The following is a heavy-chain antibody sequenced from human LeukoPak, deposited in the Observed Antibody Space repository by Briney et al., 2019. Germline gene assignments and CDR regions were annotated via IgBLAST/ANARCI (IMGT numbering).Heavy chain of an antibody. V-gene: IGHV3-33*01. D-gene: IGHD4-17*01. CDR1: GFTFSSYG. CDR2: IWYDGSNK. CDR3: ARDGHDYGDSPYYFDY. Sequence: GRSLRLSCAASGFTFSSYGMHWVRQAPDKGLEWVAVIWYDGSNKYYADSVKGRFTISRDNSKNTLYLQMNSLRAEDTAVYYCARDGHDYGDSPYYFDYWGQGTLVTVSS. J-gene: IGHJ4*02.